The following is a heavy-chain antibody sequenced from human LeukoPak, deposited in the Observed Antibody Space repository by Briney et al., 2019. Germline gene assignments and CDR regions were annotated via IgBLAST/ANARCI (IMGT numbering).Heavy chain of an antibody. Sequence: QPGGSLRLSCVGSGFSFRYFAIHWVRQAPGKGLEYVSVINTDGRITYYADSVKGRFTISRDNAKNSLYLQMNSLRAEDTAVYYCASMEGDDYWGQGTLVTVSS. V-gene: IGHV3-64*02. CDR3: ASMEGDDY. CDR2: INTDGRIT. D-gene: IGHD2-21*02. J-gene: IGHJ4*02. CDR1: GFSFRYFA.